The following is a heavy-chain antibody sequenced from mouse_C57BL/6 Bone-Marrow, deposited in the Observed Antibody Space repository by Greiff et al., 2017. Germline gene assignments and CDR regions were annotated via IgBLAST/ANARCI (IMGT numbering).Heavy chain of an antibody. CDR3: ARSAITTVVSYWYFDV. V-gene: IGHV15-2*01. D-gene: IGHD1-1*01. Sequence: QVQLKQSGSELRSPGSSVKLSCKDFDSEVFPIAYMSWVRQKPGHGFEWIGGILPSIGRTIYGEKFEDKATLDADTLSNTAYLELNSLTSEYSAIYYCARSAITTVVSYWYFDVWGTGTTVTVSS. J-gene: IGHJ1*03. CDR2: ILPSIGRT. CDR1: DSEVFPIAY.